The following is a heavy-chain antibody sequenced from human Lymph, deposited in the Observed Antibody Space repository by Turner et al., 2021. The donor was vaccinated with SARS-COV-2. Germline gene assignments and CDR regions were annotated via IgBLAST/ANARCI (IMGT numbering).Heavy chain of an antibody. J-gene: IGHJ4*02. CDR2: ISSTSSYI. CDR3: ARDIPTTADYFDC. Sequence: EVQLVESGGGLVKPGVSLILSCAASGFTFSTYSMNWVRQAPGKGLEWISSISSTSSYIYYADSVKGRFTISRDDAKNSLFLQMNSLRAEDTAVYYCARDIPTTADYFDCWGQGTLVTVSS. V-gene: IGHV3-21*01. D-gene: IGHD4-17*01. CDR1: GFTFSTYS.